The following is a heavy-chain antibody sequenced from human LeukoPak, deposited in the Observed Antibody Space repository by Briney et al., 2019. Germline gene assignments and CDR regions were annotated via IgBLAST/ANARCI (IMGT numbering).Heavy chain of an antibody. J-gene: IGHJ4*02. Sequence: PSETLSLPCTVSSGSISSYYWSWIRQPPGKGLEWIGYIYYSGSTNYNPSLKSRVTISVDTSKTQFSLKLNSVTAADTAVYYCARLRANYFDYWGQGTLVTVSS. D-gene: IGHD3-16*01. CDR1: SGSISSYY. CDR2: IYYSGST. CDR3: ARLRANYFDY. V-gene: IGHV4-59*01.